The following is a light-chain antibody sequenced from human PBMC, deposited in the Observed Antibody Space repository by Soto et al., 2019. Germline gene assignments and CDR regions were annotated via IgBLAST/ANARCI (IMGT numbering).Light chain of an antibody. V-gene: IGKV3-11*01. CDR1: QSVSSY. CDR3: QHYNSYSEA. Sequence: EIVLTQSPATLSLSPGERATLFCRASQSVSSYFAWYQQKPGQAPNLLIYDASNRATGIPARFSGSGSGTDFTLTISSLQPDDFATYYCQHYNSYSEAFGQGTKVELK. J-gene: IGKJ1*01. CDR2: DAS.